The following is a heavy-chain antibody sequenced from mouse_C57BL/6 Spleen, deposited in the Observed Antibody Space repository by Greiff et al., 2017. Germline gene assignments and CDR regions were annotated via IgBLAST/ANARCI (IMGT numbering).Heavy chain of an antibody. CDR1: GFTFSDYY. D-gene: IGHD2-2*01. V-gene: IGHV5-16*01. J-gene: IGHJ2*01. CDR3: ARGVTYFDY. CDR2: INYDGSST. Sequence: DVKLVESEGGLVQPGSSMKLSCTASGFTFSDYYMAWVRQVPEKGLEWVANINYDGSSTYYLDSLKSRFIISRDNAKNILYLQMSSLKSEDTATYYCARGVTYFDYWGQGTTLTVSS.